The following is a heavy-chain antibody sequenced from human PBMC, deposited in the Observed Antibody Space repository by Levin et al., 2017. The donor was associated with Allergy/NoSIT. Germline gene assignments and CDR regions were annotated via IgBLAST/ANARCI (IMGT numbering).Heavy chain of an antibody. J-gene: IGHJ4*02. CDR1: GGSISSSSYY. CDR3: ARLSPARYSSSWPDY. Sequence: SETLSLTCTVSGGSISSSSYYWGWIRQPPGKGLEWIGSIYYSGSTYYNPSLKSRVTISVDTSKNQFSLKLSSVTAADTAVYYCARLSPARYSSSWPDYWGQGTLVTVSS. CDR2: IYYSGST. D-gene: IGHD6-13*01. V-gene: IGHV4-39*01.